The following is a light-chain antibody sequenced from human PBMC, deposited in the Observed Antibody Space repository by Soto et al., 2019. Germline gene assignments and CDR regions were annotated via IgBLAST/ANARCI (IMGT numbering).Light chain of an antibody. V-gene: IGLV2-8*01. CDR3: SSYAGSNRVV. CDR1: SSDVGGYNY. CDR2: EVN. J-gene: IGLJ2*01. Sequence: QSVLTQPPSASGSPGQSVTISCTGTSSDVGGYNYVSWYQQHPGKAAKLIIYEVNKRPSGVPARFSGSTSGNTASLTVSGLQAEDEADYSCSSYAGSNRVVFGGGTTLTVL.